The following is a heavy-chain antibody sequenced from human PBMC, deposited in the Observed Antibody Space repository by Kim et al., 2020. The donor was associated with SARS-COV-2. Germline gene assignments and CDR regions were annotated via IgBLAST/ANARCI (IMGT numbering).Heavy chain of an antibody. J-gene: IGHJ4*01. CDR1: SGSISSSSSY. Sequence: SETLSLTCTVSSGSISSSSSYWDWIRQPPGKGLEWIGTIYYSGSTYYNPSLKSRVTISVDTSNNQFSLKLSSVTAADTAAYYCARHGGTVATRYFDYRG. D-gene: IGHD5-12*01. CDR3: ARHGGTVATRYFDY. CDR2: IYYSGST. V-gene: IGHV4-39*01.